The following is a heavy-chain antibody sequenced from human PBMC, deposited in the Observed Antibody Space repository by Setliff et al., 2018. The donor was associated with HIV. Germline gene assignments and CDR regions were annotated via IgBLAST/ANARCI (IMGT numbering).Heavy chain of an antibody. V-gene: IGHV4-59*01. CDR3: ARGWLQFGWLLHNYYYMDV. J-gene: IGHJ6*03. D-gene: IGHD5-12*01. CDR1: GGSISSYY. Sequence: SETLSLTCTASGGSISSYYWSWIRQPPGKGLEWIGFVFYSGDTSYNPSLKRRVTISVDTSKNQISLKLRSVTAADTAVYYCARGWLQFGWLLHNYYYMDVWGKGTTVTVSS. CDR2: VFYSGDT.